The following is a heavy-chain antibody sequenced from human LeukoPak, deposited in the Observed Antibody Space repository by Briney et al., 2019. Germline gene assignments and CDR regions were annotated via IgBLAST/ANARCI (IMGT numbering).Heavy chain of an antibody. D-gene: IGHD3-10*01. CDR2: IKQDGSEK. CDR1: GFTFSSYA. V-gene: IGHV3-7*01. J-gene: IGHJ4*02. Sequence: GGSLRLSCAASGFTFSSYAMSWVRQAPGKGLEWVANIKQDGSEKYYVDSVKGRFTISRDNAKNSLYLQMNSLRAEDTAVYYCAREGKLRSVPNWGQGTLVTVSS. CDR3: AREGKLRSVPN.